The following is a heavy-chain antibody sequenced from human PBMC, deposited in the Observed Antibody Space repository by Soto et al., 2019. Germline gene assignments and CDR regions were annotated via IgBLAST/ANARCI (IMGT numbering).Heavy chain of an antibody. Sequence: AGGSLRLSCAASGFTFSSYAMHWVRQAPGKGLEWVAVISYDGSNKYYADSVKGRFTISRDNSKNTLYLQMNSLRAEDTAVYYCATQQWLVRVEGYYFDYWGQGTLVTVSS. CDR1: GFTFSSYA. CDR2: ISYDGSNK. D-gene: IGHD6-19*01. J-gene: IGHJ4*02. V-gene: IGHV3-30-3*01. CDR3: ATQQWLVRVEGYYFDY.